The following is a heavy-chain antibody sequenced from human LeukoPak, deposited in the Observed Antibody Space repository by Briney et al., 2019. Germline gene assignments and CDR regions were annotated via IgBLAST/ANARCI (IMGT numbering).Heavy chain of an antibody. CDR2: ISAYNSNK. CDR1: GYTFTSYG. V-gene: IGHV1-18*04. CDR3: VRHIKPAGPWDGMDV. D-gene: IGHD1-26*01. J-gene: IGHJ6*02. Sequence: ASVKVSCKASGYTFTSYGISWVRQAPGQGLEWVAWISAYNSNKSSAEKFQGRVTMTIDTSTSTAYMELRSLKSDDTAVYYCVRHIKPAGPWDGMDVWGQGTTVIVSS.